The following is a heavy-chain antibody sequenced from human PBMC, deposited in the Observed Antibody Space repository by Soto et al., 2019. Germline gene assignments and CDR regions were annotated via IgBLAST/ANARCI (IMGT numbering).Heavy chain of an antibody. CDR3: AKSYSSSWGFDY. D-gene: IGHD6-6*01. CDR2: ISGSGDST. V-gene: IGHV3-23*01. Sequence: GGSLRLSCAASGFTFSSYAMSWVRQAPGKGLEWVSGISGSGDSTYYADAVKGRFTNSRDNSKNTLYVQMNSLRAEDTAVYYCAKSYSSSWGFDYWGQGTLVTVSS. CDR1: GFTFSSYA. J-gene: IGHJ4*02.